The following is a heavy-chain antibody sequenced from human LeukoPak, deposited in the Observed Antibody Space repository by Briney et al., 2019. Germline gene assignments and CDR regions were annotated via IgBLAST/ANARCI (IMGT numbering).Heavy chain of an antibody. D-gene: IGHD4-17*01. CDR2: INWDGGST. CDR1: GFTFDDYG. J-gene: IGHJ4*02. V-gene: IGHV3-20*04. Sequence: GSLRLSCAASGFTFDDYGMSWFRQAPGKGLEWVSGINWDGGSTGYADSVKGRFNISRDNAKNSLYLQMNSLRAEDTALYYCARAGGDYRYYFDYWGQGTLVTVSS. CDR3: ARAGGDYRYYFDY.